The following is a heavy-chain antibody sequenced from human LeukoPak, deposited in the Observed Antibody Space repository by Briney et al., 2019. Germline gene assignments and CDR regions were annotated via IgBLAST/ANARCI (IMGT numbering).Heavy chain of an antibody. D-gene: IGHD3-10*01. J-gene: IGHJ3*02. CDR3: ARDRFYYGSGSYYNGGFDAFDI. CDR1: GGSISSSSYY. V-gene: IGHV4-39*07. Sequence: SETLSLTCTVSGGSISSSSYYWCWIRQPPGKRLEWIGSIYHSGSTYYNPSLKSRVTISVDTSKNQFSLKLSSVTAADTAVYYCARDRFYYGSGSYYNGGFDAFDIWGQGTMVTVS. CDR2: IYHSGST.